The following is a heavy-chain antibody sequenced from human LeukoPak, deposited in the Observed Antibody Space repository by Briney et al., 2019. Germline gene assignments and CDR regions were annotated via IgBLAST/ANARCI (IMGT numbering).Heavy chain of an antibody. J-gene: IGHJ4*02. V-gene: IGHV3-48*03. CDR2: VSSSSSSI. Sequence: PGGSLRLSCAASGFIFSSYEMSWVRQAPGKGLEWVSYVSSSSSSISYADSMKGRFIISRDNAKNLLFLQMNSLGAEDTATYYCARRYCSSTSCLFDYWGPGTLVTVSS. D-gene: IGHD2-2*01. CDR1: GFIFSSYE. CDR3: ARRYCSSTSCLFDY.